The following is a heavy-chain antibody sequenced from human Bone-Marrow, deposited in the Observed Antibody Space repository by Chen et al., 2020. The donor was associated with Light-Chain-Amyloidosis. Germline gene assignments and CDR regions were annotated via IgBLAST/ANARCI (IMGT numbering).Heavy chain of an antibody. CDR3: AEINTN. CDR2: IKQDGSEK. CDR1: GFTFSSHW. J-gene: IGHJ4*02. V-gene: IGHV3-7*01. Sequence: EVQLVESGGGLVQPGGSLRLFCVASGFTFSSHWMSLVRQAPGKGLEWVANIKQDGSEKYYADSVKGRFTISRDNAKNSLYLQMNSLRAEDTAVYYCAEINTNWGQGTLVTVSS.